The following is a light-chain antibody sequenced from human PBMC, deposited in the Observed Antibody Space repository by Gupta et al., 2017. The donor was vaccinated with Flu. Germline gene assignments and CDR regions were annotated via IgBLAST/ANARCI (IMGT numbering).Light chain of an antibody. J-gene: IGKJ1*01. V-gene: IGKV1-17*01. CDR2: AAS. CDR3: RQNNNYPRT. CDR1: QGIGND. Sequence: PLSLSASVGDRITSSCRASQGIGNDLGWYQQRPGQAPKRLIYAASNLQSGVPSRFSGSGSETEFTLTISSLQPEDFATYYCRQNNNYPRTFGQGTKVEI.